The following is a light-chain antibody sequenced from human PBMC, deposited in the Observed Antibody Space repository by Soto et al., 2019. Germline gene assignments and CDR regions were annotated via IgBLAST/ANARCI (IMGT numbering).Light chain of an antibody. CDR1: SSDIGGYNY. CDR3: CSYAGSSTV. V-gene: IGLV2-23*01. CDR2: EGS. J-gene: IGLJ2*01. Sequence: QSVLTQPASVSGSPGQSITISCTGTSSDIGGYNYVSWYQHHPGKAPKLMIYEGSKRPSGVSNRFSGSKSGNTASLTISGLQAEDEADYYCCSYAGSSTVFGGGTKVTVL.